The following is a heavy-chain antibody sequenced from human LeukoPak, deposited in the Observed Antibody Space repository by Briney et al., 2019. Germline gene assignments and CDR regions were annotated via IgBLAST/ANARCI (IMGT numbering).Heavy chain of an antibody. CDR3: ARVVYDSSGYQGVFDY. Sequence: GGSLRLSCAASGFTFSSCSMNWVRQAPGKGLEWVSSISNSSSYIYYADSVKGRFTISRDNAKNSLYLQMNSLRAEDTAVYYCARVVYDSSGYQGVFDYWGQGTLVTVSS. J-gene: IGHJ4*02. CDR2: ISNSSSYI. D-gene: IGHD3-22*01. CDR1: GFTFSSCS. V-gene: IGHV3-21*01.